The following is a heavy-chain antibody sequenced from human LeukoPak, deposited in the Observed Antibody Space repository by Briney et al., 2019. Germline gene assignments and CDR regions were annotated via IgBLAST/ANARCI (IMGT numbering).Heavy chain of an antibody. CDR3: ARDKRISGNSNTMPVGIDP. CDR2: IKQDGSEK. J-gene: IGHJ5*02. Sequence: GGSLRLSCAASGFTFSSYWMSWVRQAPGKGLEWVANIKQDGSEKYYVDSVKGRFTISRDNAKNSLYLQMNSLRAEDTAVYYCARDKRISGNSNTMPVGIDPWGQGTLVTVSS. V-gene: IGHV3-7*01. CDR1: GFTFSSYW. D-gene: IGHD2-2*01.